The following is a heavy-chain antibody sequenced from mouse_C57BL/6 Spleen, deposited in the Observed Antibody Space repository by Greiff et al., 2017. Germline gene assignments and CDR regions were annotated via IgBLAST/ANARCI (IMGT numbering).Heavy chain of an antibody. J-gene: IGHJ4*01. Sequence: QVQLQQPGAELVKPGASVKLSCKASGYTFTSYWMHWVKQRPGQGLEWIGMIYPNSGSTNYNEKFKSKATLTVDKSSSTAYMQLSSLTSEDSAVYYCARPGAGTRAMDYWGQGTSVTVSS. D-gene: IGHD4-1*01. V-gene: IGHV1-64*01. CDR1: GYTFTSYW. CDR3: ARPGAGTRAMDY. CDR2: IYPNSGST.